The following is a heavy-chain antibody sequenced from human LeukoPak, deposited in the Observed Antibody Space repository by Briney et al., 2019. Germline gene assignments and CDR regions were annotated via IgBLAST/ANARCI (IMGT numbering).Heavy chain of an antibody. D-gene: IGHD2-15*01. J-gene: IGHJ4*02. CDR2: IIPILGIA. CDR1: GGTFSSYA. V-gene: IGHV1-69*04. Sequence: SVKVSCKASGGTFSSYAISWVRQAPGQGLEWMGRIIPILGIANYAQKFQGRVTMTTDTSTTTAYMELRSLRPDDTAVYYCAREKDAFCSDWGQGTLVTVSS. CDR3: AREKDAFCSD.